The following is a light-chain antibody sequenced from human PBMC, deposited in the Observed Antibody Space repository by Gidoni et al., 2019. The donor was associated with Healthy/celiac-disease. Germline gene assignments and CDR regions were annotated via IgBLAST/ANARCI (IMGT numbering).Light chain of an antibody. CDR1: QSISSY. V-gene: IGKV1-39*01. Sequence: IKMNKSPSSLSASVGDRVTITSRASQSISSYLKWYQQKPGKAPKLLIYAASSLQSGVPSRFSGSGSGTDFTLTISSLQPEDFATYYCQQSYSTPPTFGQGTKVEIK. CDR2: AAS. CDR3: QQSYSTPPT. J-gene: IGKJ1*01.